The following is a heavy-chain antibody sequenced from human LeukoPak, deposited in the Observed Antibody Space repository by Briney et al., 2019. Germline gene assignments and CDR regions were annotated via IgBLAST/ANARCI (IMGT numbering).Heavy chain of an antibody. J-gene: IGHJ4*02. D-gene: IGHD2-15*01. V-gene: IGHV3-74*01. CDR3: ARWDCSGGSCYSGFDY. CDR2: INSDGSST. CDR1: GSTFSSYW. Sequence: GGSLRLSCAASGSTFSSYWMHWVRQAPGKGLVWVSRINSDGSSTSYADSVKGRFTISRDNAKNTLYLQMNSLRAEDTAVYYCARWDCSGGSCYSGFDYWGQGTLVTVSS.